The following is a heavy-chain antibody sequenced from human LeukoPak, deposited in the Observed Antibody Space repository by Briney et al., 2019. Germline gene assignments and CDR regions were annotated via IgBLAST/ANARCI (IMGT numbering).Heavy chain of an antibody. J-gene: IGHJ4*02. CDR3: AREGDNLYYFDY. Sequence: GSSVKVSCKASGGTFSSYAISWVRQAPGQGLEWMGGIIPIFGTANYAQKFQGRVTITADESTSTAYMELSSLRSEDTAVYYCAREGDNLYYFDYWGQGTLVTVSS. CDR1: GGTFSSYA. V-gene: IGHV1-69*01. CDR2: IIPIFGTA. D-gene: IGHD1-14*01.